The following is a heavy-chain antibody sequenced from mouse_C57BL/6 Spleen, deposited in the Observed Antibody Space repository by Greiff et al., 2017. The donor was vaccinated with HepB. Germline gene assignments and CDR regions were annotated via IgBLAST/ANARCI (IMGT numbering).Heavy chain of an antibody. J-gene: IGHJ1*03. CDR1: GFTFTDYY. D-gene: IGHD1-1*01. CDR2: IRNKANGYTT. CDR3: ARYAYYDGSSNWYFDV. V-gene: IGHV7-3*01. Sequence: EVKVVESGGGLVQPGGSLSLSCAASGFTFTDYYMSWVRQPPGKALEWLGLIRNKANGYTTEYSATVKGPFTISRDNSQIILYLQMTALSAEDSATYYCARYAYYDGSSNWYFDVWGTGTTVTVSS.